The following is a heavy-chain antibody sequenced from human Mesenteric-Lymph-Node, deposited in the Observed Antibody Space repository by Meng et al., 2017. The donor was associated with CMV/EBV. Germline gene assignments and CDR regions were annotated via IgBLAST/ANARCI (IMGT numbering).Heavy chain of an antibody. Sequence: GGSLRLSCAASGFTFSSYALHWVRQAPGKGLEWVAVISYDRSDKSYADSVQGRFTISRDNSKNTLYLQMNSLRPEDTAVYYCARDFVPAAMGDYGMDVWGQGTTVTVSS. CDR1: GFTFSSYA. CDR2: ISYDRSDK. CDR3: ARDFVPAAMGDYGMDV. V-gene: IGHV3-30*04. J-gene: IGHJ6*02. D-gene: IGHD2-2*01.